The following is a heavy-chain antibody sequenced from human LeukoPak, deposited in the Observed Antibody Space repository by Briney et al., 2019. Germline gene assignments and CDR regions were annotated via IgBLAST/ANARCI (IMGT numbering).Heavy chain of an antibody. CDR1: GFTFSAYH. J-gene: IGHJ4*02. CDR3: VKDRWVDH. Sequence: GGSLRLSCAASGFTFSAYHINWVRQAPGKGLEWISYISTTGTTIHYADSVKGRFTISRDNSKNTLYLQMSSLRPEDTAVYYCVKDRWVDHWGQGTLVTVSS. D-gene: IGHD6-13*01. CDR2: ISTTGTTI. V-gene: IGHV3-48*01.